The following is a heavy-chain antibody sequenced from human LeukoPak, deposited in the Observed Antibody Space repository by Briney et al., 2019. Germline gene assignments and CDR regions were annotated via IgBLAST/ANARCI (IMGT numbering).Heavy chain of an antibody. CDR1: GGSISSGDYY. CDR2: IFYSGST. J-gene: IGHJ4*02. D-gene: IGHD2-21*01. Sequence: SETLSLTCTVSGGSISSGDYYWSWIRQPPGKGLEWIGYIFYSGSTYYNPSLRSRVTMSVDTSKNQFSLKLNSVTAADTAVYYCARGGVDFDYWGQGTLVTVSS. V-gene: IGHV4-30-4*01. CDR3: ARGGVDFDY.